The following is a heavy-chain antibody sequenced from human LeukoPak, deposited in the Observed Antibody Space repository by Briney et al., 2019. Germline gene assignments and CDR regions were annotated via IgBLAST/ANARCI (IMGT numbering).Heavy chain of an antibody. Sequence: GGSLRLSCAASGFTFSDYAMHWVRQAPGKGLEWVALTWFDGSNNHCADSVKGRFSISRDNSKNTLYLQMNSLRAEDTAVYYCARDSVMTTMTADPDYWGQGTLVTVSS. CDR1: GFTFSDYA. CDR2: TWFDGSNN. V-gene: IGHV3-33*01. CDR3: ARDSVMTTMTADPDY. J-gene: IGHJ4*02. D-gene: IGHD4-17*01.